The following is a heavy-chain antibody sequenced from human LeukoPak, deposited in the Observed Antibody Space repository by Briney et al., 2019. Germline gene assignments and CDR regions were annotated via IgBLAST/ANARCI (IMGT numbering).Heavy chain of an antibody. CDR2: IYYSGST. J-gene: IGHJ4*02. CDR3: ARLSFGELNDY. CDR1: GGSISSYY. Sequence: SETLSLTCTVSGGSISSYYWSWIRQPPGKGLEWIGYIYYSGSTNYNPSLKSRVTISIDTSKNQFSLKVSSVTAADTAVYYCARLSFGELNDYWGQGTLVTVSS. V-gene: IGHV4-59*08. D-gene: IGHD3-10*01.